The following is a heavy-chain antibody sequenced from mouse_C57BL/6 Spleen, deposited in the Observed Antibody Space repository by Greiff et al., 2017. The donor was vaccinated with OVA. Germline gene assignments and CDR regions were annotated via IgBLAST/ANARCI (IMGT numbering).Heavy chain of an antibody. CDR3: ARFYDYDGRYFDV. V-gene: IGHV5-17*01. D-gene: IGHD2-4*01. Sequence: EVKVEESGGGLVKPGGSLKLSCAASGFTFSDYGMHWVRQAPEKGLEWVAYISSGSSTIYYADTVKGRFTISRDNAKNTLFLQMTSLRSEDTAMYYCARFYDYDGRYFDVWGTGTTVTVSS. J-gene: IGHJ1*03. CDR1: GFTFSDYG. CDR2: ISSGSSTI.